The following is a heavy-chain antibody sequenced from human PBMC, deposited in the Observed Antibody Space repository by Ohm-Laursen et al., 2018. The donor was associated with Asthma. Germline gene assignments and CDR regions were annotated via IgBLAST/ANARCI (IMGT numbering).Heavy chain of an antibody. D-gene: IGHD3-10*01. CDR1: GGTFSSYA. J-gene: IGHJ4*02. CDR2: INPSGGST. V-gene: IGHV1-46*01. Sequence: SVKVSCKASGGTFSSYAISWVRQAPGQGLEWMGIINPSGGSTSYAQKFQGRVTMTRDTSTSTVYMELSSLRSEDTAVYYCARDLLVRGVISDYWGQGTLATVSS. CDR3: ARDLLVRGVISDY.